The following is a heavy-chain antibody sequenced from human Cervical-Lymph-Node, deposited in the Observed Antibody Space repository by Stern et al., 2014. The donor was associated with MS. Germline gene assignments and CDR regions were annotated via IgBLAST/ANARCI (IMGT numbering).Heavy chain of an antibody. CDR3: AKDISERHYYFYS. CDR1: GFTFDDCA. V-gene: IGHV3-9*01. D-gene: IGHD3-16*02. Sequence: VQLLQSGGGSVQPGRSLRLSCAASGFTFDDCAMHWVRQAPGKGLEWVSGISWNSNNIGYSDSVRGRFTISRDNAKNSLYLQMNGLRPEDTALYYCAKDISERHYYFYSRGEGTLVTVSS. CDR2: ISWNSNNI. J-gene: IGHJ4*02.